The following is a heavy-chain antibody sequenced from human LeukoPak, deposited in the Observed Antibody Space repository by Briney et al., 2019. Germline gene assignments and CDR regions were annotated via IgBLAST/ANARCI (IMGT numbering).Heavy chain of an antibody. J-gene: IGHJ4*02. CDR1: GGSFSGYY. CDR3: ARVGTYYDILTGYYTGYFDY. D-gene: IGHD3-9*01. V-gene: IGHV4-34*01. CDR2: INHSGST. Sequence: SETLSLTCAVYGGSFSGYYWSWIRQPPGKGLEWIGEINHSGSTNYNPSLKSRVTISVDTSKNQFSLKLSSVTAADTAVYYCARVGTYYDILTGYYTGYFDYWGQGTLVTVSS.